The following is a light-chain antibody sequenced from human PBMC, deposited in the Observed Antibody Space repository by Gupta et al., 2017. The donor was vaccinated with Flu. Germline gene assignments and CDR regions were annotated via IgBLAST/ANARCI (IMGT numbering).Light chain of an antibody. V-gene: IGKV3-11*01. CDR3: QQRGNCPGT. J-gene: IGKJ3*01. CDR1: QSVSSY. CDR2: DAS. Sequence: EIVLTQSPATLSLSPGERATLSCRASQSVSSYLAWYQQKPGQAPRLLIYDASNRATGIPARFSGSGSGADFTLTISSREPEDFAVYYCQQRGNCPGTFGHGTKVDIK.